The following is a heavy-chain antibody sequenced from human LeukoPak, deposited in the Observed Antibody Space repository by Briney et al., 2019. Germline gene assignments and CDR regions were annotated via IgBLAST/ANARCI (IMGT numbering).Heavy chain of an antibody. CDR1: GFIFSTSW. V-gene: IGHV3-7*01. CDR2: INLDGSEK. D-gene: IGHD3-9*01. Sequence: GGSLRLSCTASGFIFSTSWMTWVRQAPGKGLEWVANINLDGSEKYYVDSVKGRFTISRDNAKNSLYLQMNSLRAEDTAVYYCTTEMIRTYYDILTGYYPTDYWGQGTLVTVSS. J-gene: IGHJ4*02. CDR3: TTEMIRTYYDILTGYYPTDY.